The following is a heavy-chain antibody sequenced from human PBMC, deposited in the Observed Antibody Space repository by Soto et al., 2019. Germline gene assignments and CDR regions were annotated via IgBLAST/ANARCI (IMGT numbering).Heavy chain of an antibody. CDR2: IPSNGLDT. D-gene: IGHD2-21*02. V-gene: IGHV3-11*03. J-gene: IGHJ4*02. CDR1: GFTFSNYY. CDR3: VRTRTDYLDY. Sequence: TGGSLRLSCASSGFTFSNYYMSWVRQAPGKGLEWLSYIPSNGLDTNYADSVKGRFTISRDNAKNSRYLQMNSLRSEDTTVYYYVRTRTDYLDYWGQGTLDNAST.